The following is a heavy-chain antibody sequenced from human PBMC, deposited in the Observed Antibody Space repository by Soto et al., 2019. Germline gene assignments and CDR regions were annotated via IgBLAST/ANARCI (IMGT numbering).Heavy chain of an antibody. V-gene: IGHV3-48*02. Sequence: EVQLVESGGGLVQPGGSLRLSCAASGFTFSSYSMNWVRQAPGKGLEWVSYISSSSSTIYYADSVKGRFTISRDNAKNSLYLQMNSLRDEDAAVYDCARDSVAYYYDSSGYPDYWGQGTLVTVSS. CDR1: GFTFSSYS. CDR3: ARDSVAYYYDSSGYPDY. J-gene: IGHJ4*02. CDR2: ISSSSSTI. D-gene: IGHD3-22*01.